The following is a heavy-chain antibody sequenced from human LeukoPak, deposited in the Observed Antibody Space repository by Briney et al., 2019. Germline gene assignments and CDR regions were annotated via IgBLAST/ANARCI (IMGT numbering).Heavy chain of an antibody. V-gene: IGHV3-23*01. J-gene: IGHJ4*02. Sequence: GGSLRLSCAASGFTFSNYAMSWVRQAPGKGLEWVSAIVGSGGSTYYADSVKGRFTISRDNSKNTLFLQMNSLRAEDTAVYYCAGREGWPGRDWGQGTLVTVSS. CDR3: AGREGWPGRD. CDR2: IVGSGGST. CDR1: GFTFSNYA. D-gene: IGHD1-26*01.